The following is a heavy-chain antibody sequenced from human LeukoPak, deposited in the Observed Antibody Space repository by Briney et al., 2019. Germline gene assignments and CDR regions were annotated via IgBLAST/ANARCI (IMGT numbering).Heavy chain of an antibody. CDR2: IIPIFGTA. Sequence: ASVKVSCKASGGTFSSYAIGWVRQAPGQGLEWMGGIIPIFGTANYAQKFQGRVTITADESTSTAYMELSSLRSEDAAEYYCARDVRYSYGYIYYFDYWGQGTLVTVSS. V-gene: IGHV1-69*13. D-gene: IGHD5-18*01. CDR1: GGTFSSYA. CDR3: ARDVRYSYGYIYYFDY. J-gene: IGHJ4*02.